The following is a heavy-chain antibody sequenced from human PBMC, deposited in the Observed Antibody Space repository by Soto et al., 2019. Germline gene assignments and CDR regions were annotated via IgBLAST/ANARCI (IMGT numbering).Heavy chain of an antibody. CDR2: IHHSGRT. V-gene: IGHV4-34*01. CDR3: ARGECSSNYCFTRWALDI. J-gene: IGHJ3*02. D-gene: IGHD2-2*01. CDR1: GGSFSGYY. Sequence: QVQIQQWGAGLLKPSETLSLTCAVYGGSFSGYYWTWIRQTPGKVLDWIGEIHHSGRTNYNPSLTSRVSISADTSKTQFSMNLTSVTAADTAVYYCARGECSSNYCFTRWALDIWGQGTVVTVSS.